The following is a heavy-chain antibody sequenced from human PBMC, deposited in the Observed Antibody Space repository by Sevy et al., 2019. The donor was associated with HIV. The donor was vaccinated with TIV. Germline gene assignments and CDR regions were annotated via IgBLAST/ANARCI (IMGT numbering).Heavy chain of an antibody. D-gene: IGHD3-22*01. CDR3: ARGRYYDSSGSLSFDY. J-gene: IGHJ4*02. Sequence: ASMKVSCKASGYTFTSYDINWVRQATGQGLEWMGWMNLNSGNTGYAQKFQGRVTMTRNTSISTAYMELSSLRSEDTAVYYCARGRYYDSSGSLSFDYWGQGTLVTVSS. CDR1: GYTFTSYD. CDR2: MNLNSGNT. V-gene: IGHV1-8*01.